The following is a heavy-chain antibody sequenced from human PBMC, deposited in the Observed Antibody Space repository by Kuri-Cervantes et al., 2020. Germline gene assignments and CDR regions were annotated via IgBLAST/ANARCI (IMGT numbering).Heavy chain of an antibody. D-gene: IGHD2-2*01. Sequence: ASVKVSCKASGYTFTSYYMHWVRQAPGQGLEWMGGFDPEDGETIYAQKFQGRVTMTEDTSTDTAYMELSSLRSEDTAVYYCATRAPYIVAVPAAANASDIRGQGTMVTVSS. V-gene: IGHV1-24*01. CDR2: FDPEDGET. J-gene: IGHJ3*02. CDR3: ATRAPYIVAVPAAANASDI. CDR1: GYTFTSYY.